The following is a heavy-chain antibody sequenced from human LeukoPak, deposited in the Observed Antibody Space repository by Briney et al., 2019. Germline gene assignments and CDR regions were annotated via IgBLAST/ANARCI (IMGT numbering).Heavy chain of an antibody. CDR2: IYYVGSP. D-gene: IGHD3-3*01. CDR1: GDSIRSGDSY. V-gene: IGHV4-39*01. J-gene: IGHJ6*02. CDR3: ARLPITKRAMDV. Sequence: SETLSLTCSVSGDSIRSGDSYWGWIHQNPWKGLECMGSIYYVGSPHYNPSLNSRQVTMSVDTLKNQFSLKLTSVTAADTAVYYCARLPITKRAMDVWGQGTTVTVSS.